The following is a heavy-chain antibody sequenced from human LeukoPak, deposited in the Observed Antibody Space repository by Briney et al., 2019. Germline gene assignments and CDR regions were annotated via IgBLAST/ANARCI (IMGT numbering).Heavy chain of an antibody. V-gene: IGHV4-61*01. CDR3: ARGSRGYSYG. CDR1: GASVSSGSYY. J-gene: IGHJ4*02. CDR2: IYYSGST. Sequence: PPETLSLTCTVSGASVSSGSYYWSWIRQPPGKGLEWIGYIYYSGSTNYNPSLKSRVTISVDTSKNQFSLKLSPVTAADTAVYYCARGSRGYSYGWGQGTLVTVSS. D-gene: IGHD5-18*01.